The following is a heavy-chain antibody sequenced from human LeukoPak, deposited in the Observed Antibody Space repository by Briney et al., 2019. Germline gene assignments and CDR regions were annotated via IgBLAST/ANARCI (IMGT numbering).Heavy chain of an antibody. Sequence: SETLSLTCTVSGGSISSSSYYWGWIRQPPGKGLEWIGSIYYSGSTYYNPSLKSRVTISVDTSKNQFSLKLSSVTAADTAVYYCASLSYAGSGSYHDDYWGQGTLVTVSS. CDR2: IYYSGST. CDR3: ASLSYAGSGSYHDDY. D-gene: IGHD3-10*01. CDR1: GGSISSSSYY. V-gene: IGHV4-39*01. J-gene: IGHJ4*02.